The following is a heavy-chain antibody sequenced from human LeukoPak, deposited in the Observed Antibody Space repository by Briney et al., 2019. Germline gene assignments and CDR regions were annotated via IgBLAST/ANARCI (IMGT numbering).Heavy chain of an antibody. CDR3: ATSYSSWGPLDV. D-gene: IGHD6-13*01. CDR2: IYYSGST. V-gene: IGHV4-59*01. J-gene: IGHJ6*02. CDR1: GGSISSYY. Sequence: SETLSLTCTVSGGSISSYYWSWIRQPPGKGLEWVGYIYYSGSTNYNPSLKSRVTISVDTSKNQFSLKLSSVTAADTAVYYCATSYSSWGPLDVWGQGTTVTVSS.